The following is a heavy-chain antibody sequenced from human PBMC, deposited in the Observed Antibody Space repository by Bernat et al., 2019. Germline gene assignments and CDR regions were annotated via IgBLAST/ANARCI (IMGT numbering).Heavy chain of an antibody. Sequence: QVQLVQSGAEVKKPGASVKVSCKASGYTFTGYYMHWVRQAPGQVLEWMGRINPNSGGTNYAQKFQGSVTMTRDTSSSTAYMELSRLRSDDPAVYYCARGSLGELSFDYWGQGTLVTVSS. CDR1: GYTFTGYY. J-gene: IGHJ4*02. D-gene: IGHD3-16*02. CDR3: ARGSLGELSFDY. V-gene: IGHV1-2*06. CDR2: INPNSGGT.